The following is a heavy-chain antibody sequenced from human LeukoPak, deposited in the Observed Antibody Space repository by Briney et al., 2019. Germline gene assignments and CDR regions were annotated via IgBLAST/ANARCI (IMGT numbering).Heavy chain of an antibody. V-gene: IGHV3-48*04. Sequence: GGSLRLSCAASGFTFSSYSMNWVRQAPGKGLEWVSYISSSSSSIYYADSVKGRFTISRDTAKNSLYLQMNSLRAEDTAVYYCARDPLASYYDSSGSYYFDYWGQGTLVTVSS. J-gene: IGHJ4*02. CDR2: ISSSSSSI. CDR1: GFTFSSYS. CDR3: ARDPLASYYDSSGSYYFDY. D-gene: IGHD3-22*01.